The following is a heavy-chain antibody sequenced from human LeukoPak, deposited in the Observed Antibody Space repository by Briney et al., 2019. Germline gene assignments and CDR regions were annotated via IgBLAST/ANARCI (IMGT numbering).Heavy chain of an antibody. D-gene: IGHD6-13*01. V-gene: IGHV4-34*01. CDR3: ASPGSSSWYDY. CDR2: INHSGST. CDR1: GGSFSGYY. J-gene: IGHJ4*02. Sequence: SETLSLTCAVYGGSFSGYYWSWIRQPPGKGLEWIGEINHSGSTNYNPSLTSRVTISVDTSKNQFSLKLSSVTAADTAVYYCASPGSSSWYDYWGQGTLVTVSS.